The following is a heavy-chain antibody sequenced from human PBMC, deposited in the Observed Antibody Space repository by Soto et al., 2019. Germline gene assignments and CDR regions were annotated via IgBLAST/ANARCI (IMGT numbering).Heavy chain of an antibody. CDR3: ARLGGYCSTTGCYGYYAMDV. V-gene: IGHV4-39*01. CDR2: IYYSGNT. Sequence: QLQLQESGPGLMKPSETLSLTCTVSGGSISSSNYYWGWIRQPPGKGLEWIGSIYYSGNTYYNPSRKSRVAMSVDTSKNQFSLKLSSGTAADTAVYYCARLGGYCSTTGCYGYYAMDVWGQGTTVTVSS. D-gene: IGHD2-2*01. CDR1: GGSISSSNYY. J-gene: IGHJ6*02.